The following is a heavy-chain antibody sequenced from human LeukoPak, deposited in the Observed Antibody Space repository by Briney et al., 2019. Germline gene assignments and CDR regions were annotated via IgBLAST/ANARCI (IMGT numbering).Heavy chain of an antibody. V-gene: IGHV1-8*01. D-gene: IGHD3-3*01. Sequence: ASVKVSCKASGYTFTSYDINWVRQATGQGLEWMGWMNPNSGNTGYAQKFQGRVTMTRNTSISTAYMELSSLRSEDTAVYYCARGFYDLWSGYYGYYGMDVWGQGTTATVSS. CDR3: ARGFYDLWSGYYGYYGMDV. CDR2: MNPNSGNT. CDR1: GYTFTSYD. J-gene: IGHJ6*02.